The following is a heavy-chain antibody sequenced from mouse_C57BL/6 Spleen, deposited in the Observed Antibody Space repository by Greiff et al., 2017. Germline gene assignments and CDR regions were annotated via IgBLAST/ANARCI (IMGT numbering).Heavy chain of an antibody. V-gene: IGHV1-55*01. CDR2: IYPGSGST. CDR3: ARRGYDDGYYEGFFAY. D-gene: IGHD2-3*01. Sequence: QVQLQQPGAELVKPGASVKMSCKASGYTFTSYWITWVKQRPGQGLEWIGDIYPGSGSTNYNEKFKSKATLTVDTSSSTAYMQLSSLTSEDSAVYYCARRGYDDGYYEGFFAYWGQGTLVTVSA. J-gene: IGHJ3*01. CDR1: GYTFTSYW.